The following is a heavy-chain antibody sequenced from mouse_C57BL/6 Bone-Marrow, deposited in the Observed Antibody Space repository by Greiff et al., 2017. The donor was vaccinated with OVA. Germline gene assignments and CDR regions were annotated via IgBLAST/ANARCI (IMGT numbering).Heavy chain of an antibody. Sequence: QVQLQQSGAELARPGASVKLSCKASGYTFTSYGISWVKQRTGQGLEWIGEIYPRSGNTYYNEKFKGKATLTADKSSSTAYMELRSLTSEDSAVYCCARSGSPHYYGSRAMDYWGQGTSVTVSS. V-gene: IGHV1-81*01. CDR3: ARSGSPHYYGSRAMDY. D-gene: IGHD1-1*01. CDR2: IYPRSGNT. J-gene: IGHJ4*01. CDR1: GYTFTSYG.